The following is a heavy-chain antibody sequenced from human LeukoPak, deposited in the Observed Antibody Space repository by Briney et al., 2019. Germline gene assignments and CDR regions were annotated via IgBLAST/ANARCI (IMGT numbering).Heavy chain of an antibody. Sequence: GGSLRLSCAASGFTFRSHCMSWVRQAPGKGLELVSHISSVSSSIYYADSVKGRFTMSRDNAKNSLYLQMNSLRAEDTAVYHCARYSSGWSIDYWGQGSLVTVSS. CDR3: ARYSSGWSIDY. D-gene: IGHD6-19*01. V-gene: IGHV3-48*01. CDR2: ISSVSSSI. CDR1: GFTFRSHC. J-gene: IGHJ4*02.